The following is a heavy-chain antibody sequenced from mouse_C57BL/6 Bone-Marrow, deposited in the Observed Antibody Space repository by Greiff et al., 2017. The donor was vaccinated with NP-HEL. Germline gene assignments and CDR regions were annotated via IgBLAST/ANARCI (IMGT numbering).Heavy chain of an antibody. CDR3: ARQTNWDDWYFDV. CDR1: GFTFSDYG. CDR2: ISNLGYSI. V-gene: IGHV5-15*01. J-gene: IGHJ1*03. D-gene: IGHD4-1*01. Sequence: DVKLQESGGGLVQPGGSLKLSCAASGFTFSDYGMAWVRQAPGKGPEWVAFISNLGYSIYYTDNVTGRFTMSRENAKNTLYLEMSSLMSEDTAMYYCARQTNWDDWYFDVWGTGTTVTVSS.